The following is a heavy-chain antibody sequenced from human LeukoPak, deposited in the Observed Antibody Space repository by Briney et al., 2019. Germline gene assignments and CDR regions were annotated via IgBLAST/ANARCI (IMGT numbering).Heavy chain of an antibody. J-gene: IGHJ4*02. CDR3: ARGQHCSSTSCCILDDY. CDR1: GGSFSGYY. V-gene: IGHV4-34*01. D-gene: IGHD2-2*01. Sequence: PSETLSLTCAVYGGSFSGYYWSWIRQPPGKGLEWIGEINHSGSTNYNPSLKSRVTISVDTSKNQFSLKLSSVTAADTAVYYCARGQHCSSTSCCILDDYWGQGTLVTVSS. CDR2: INHSGST.